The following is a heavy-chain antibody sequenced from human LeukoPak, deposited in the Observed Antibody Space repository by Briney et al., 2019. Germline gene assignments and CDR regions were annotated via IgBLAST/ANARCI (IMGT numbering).Heavy chain of an antibody. V-gene: IGHV6-1*01. J-gene: IGHJ4*02. CDR1: GDSVSSKSAS. Sequence: PSQTLSLTCAISGDSVSSKSASWNWIRQSPSRGLEWLGRTYSRSKWFNNYAVSVKSRITINPDTSKNQFSLHLTSVTPDDTAIHYCARGTGSLDYWGLGTLVTVSS. CDR3: ARGTGSLDY. CDR2: TYSRSKWFN. D-gene: IGHD1-26*01.